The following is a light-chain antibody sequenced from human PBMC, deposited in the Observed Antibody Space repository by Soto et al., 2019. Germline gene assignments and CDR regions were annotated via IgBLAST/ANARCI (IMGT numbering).Light chain of an antibody. V-gene: IGLV2-14*03. J-gene: IGLJ2*01. CDR2: DVT. CDR1: SSDVGAYNF. Sequence: QSVLTQPASVSGSPGQSITISCTGTSSDVGAYNFVSWYQQHPGKAPKLMIYDVTNRPSGFSSRFSGSKSGNTASLAISGLQAEDEADYYCSSYTTSNTLVFGGGTKLTVL. CDR3: SSYTTSNTLV.